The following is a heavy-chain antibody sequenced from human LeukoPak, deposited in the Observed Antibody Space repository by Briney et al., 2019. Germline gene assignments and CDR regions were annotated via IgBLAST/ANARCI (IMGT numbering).Heavy chain of an antibody. J-gene: IGHJ6*02. Sequence: GGSLRLSCAASGFTFSSYWMHWVRQAPGKGLVWVSRINSDGSSTSYADSVKGRFTISRDNAKNTLYLQMNSLRAEDTAVYYCARDTPLRRPLYYYYGMDVGGQGTTVTVSS. V-gene: IGHV3-74*01. CDR3: ARDTPLRRPLYYYYGMDV. D-gene: IGHD2-15*01. CDR2: INSDGSST. CDR1: GFTFSSYW.